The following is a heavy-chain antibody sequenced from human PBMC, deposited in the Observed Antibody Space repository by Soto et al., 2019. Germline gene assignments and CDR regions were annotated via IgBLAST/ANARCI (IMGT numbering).Heavy chain of an antibody. CDR2: IYYSGST. CDR1: GGSISSSSYY. Sequence: PSETLSLTCTVSGGSISSSSYYWGWIRQPPGKGLEWIGSIYYSGSTYYNPSLKSRVTISVDTSKNQFSLKLSSVTAADTAVYYCARQGSIYDILTGYSYNWFDPWGQGTLVTVS. CDR3: ARQGSIYDILTGYSYNWFDP. V-gene: IGHV4-39*01. J-gene: IGHJ5*02. D-gene: IGHD3-9*01.